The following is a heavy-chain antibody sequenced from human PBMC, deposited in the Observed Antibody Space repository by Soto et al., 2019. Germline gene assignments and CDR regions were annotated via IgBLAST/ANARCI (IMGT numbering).Heavy chain of an antibody. Sequence: QVQLVQSGGEVKKPGASVTVSCKASGYTFINYHITWVRQAPGQGLEWMAWINTYNGMTDYAQRFQGRVTMTRDISTSAAYMELRNLGSDGTAVYFCAKSPRGEMATDWGQGTLVTVSS. J-gene: IGHJ4*02. CDR3: AKSPRGEMATD. D-gene: IGHD5-12*01. CDR1: GYTFINYH. CDR2: INTYNGMT. V-gene: IGHV1-18*01.